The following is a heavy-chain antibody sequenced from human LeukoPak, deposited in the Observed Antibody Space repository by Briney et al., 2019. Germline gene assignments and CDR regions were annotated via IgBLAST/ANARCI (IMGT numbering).Heavy chain of an antibody. D-gene: IGHD3-10*01. Sequence: GGSLRLCCAASGFTVSSNYMSWVRQAPGKGLEWVSVIYSGGSTYYADSVKGRFTISRDNSKNTLYLQMNSLRAEDTAVYYCARMRWFGEPYYFDYWGQGTLVTVSS. CDR1: GFTVSSNY. V-gene: IGHV3-53*01. CDR2: IYSGGST. CDR3: ARMRWFGEPYYFDY. J-gene: IGHJ4*02.